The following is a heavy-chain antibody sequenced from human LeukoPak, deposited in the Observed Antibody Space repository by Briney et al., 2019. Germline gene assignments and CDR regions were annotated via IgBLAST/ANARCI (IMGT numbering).Heavy chain of an antibody. CDR3: ARESAYAFWY. CDR1: GFTFSSYA. Sequence: GGSLRLSCAASGFTFSSYAMNWVRQAPGKGLEWVSYISSTSSTMYYADSVKGRFTISRDNAKNSLYLQMNSLRDEDTAVYYCARESAYAFWYWGQGTLVAVSS. CDR2: ISSTSSTM. D-gene: IGHD3-3*01. V-gene: IGHV3-48*02. J-gene: IGHJ4*02.